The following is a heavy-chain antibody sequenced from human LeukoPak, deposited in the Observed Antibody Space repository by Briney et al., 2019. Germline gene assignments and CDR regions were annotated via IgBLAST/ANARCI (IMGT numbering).Heavy chain of an antibody. V-gene: IGHV3-23*01. Sequence: PGGSLRLSCAASGFTFSSYAMSWVRQAPGKGLEWVSAISGSGGSTYYADSVKGRFTISRDDPRSTVYLEMNSLRAEDTAIYYCARGVPDCAGGICHRRYGSWGQGALVTVSS. CDR3: ARGVPDCAGGICHRRYGS. D-gene: IGHD2-8*02. CDR2: ISGSGGST. CDR1: GFTFSSYA. J-gene: IGHJ5*02.